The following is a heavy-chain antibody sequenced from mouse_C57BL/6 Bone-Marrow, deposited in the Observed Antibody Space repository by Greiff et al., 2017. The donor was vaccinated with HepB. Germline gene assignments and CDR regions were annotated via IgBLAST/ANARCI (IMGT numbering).Heavy chain of an antibody. J-gene: IGHJ1*03. Sequence: EVQLQQSGTVLARPGASVKMSCKTSGYTFTSYWMHWVKQRPGQGLEWIGAIYPGNSDTSYNQKFKGKAKLTAVTSASTAYMELSSLTNEDSAVYYCTRRPVYYGSPYFDVWGTGTTVTVSS. D-gene: IGHD1-1*01. V-gene: IGHV1-5*01. CDR2: IYPGNSDT. CDR1: GYTFTSYW. CDR3: TRRPVYYGSPYFDV.